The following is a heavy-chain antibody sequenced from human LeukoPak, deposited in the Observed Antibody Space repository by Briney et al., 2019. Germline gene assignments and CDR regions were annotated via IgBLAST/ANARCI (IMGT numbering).Heavy chain of an antibody. CDR3: ARDGGHSTDLDY. CDR1: AFTFSRHW. J-gene: IGHJ4*02. D-gene: IGHD2-8*02. CDR2: IKQDGSER. Sequence: GWSLRLSCATSAFTFSRHWMSWVRQAPGKGPEWVANIKQDGSERYYVHSVKGRFTISRDNAKNSLYLQMNSLRAEDTAVYYCARDGGHSTDLDYWGQGIPVTVSS. V-gene: IGHV3-7*01.